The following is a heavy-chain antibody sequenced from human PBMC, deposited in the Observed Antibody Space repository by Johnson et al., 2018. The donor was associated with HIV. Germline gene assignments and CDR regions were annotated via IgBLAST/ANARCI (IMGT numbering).Heavy chain of an antibody. Sequence: VQLVESGGGLVQPGGSLRLSCAASGFTFSSYWMHWVRQAPGKGLVWVSRINSDGSSTSYADSVKGRFTISRDNSKNTLYLQMNSLRAEDTAVYYCAKDQHYYDSRNGGAFDIWGQGEMVTVSS. J-gene: IGHJ3*02. V-gene: IGHV3-74*01. CDR3: AKDQHYYDSRNGGAFDI. CDR2: INSDGSST. D-gene: IGHD3-22*01. CDR1: GFTFSSYW.